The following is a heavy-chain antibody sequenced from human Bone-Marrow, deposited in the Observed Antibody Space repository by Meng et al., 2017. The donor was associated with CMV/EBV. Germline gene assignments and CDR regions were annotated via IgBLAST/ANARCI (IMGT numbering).Heavy chain of an antibody. CDR2: IAVYNGDT. CDR3: ARGTRQFYFDY. V-gene: IGHV1-18*01. J-gene: IGHJ4*02. CDR1: GVTFNTYF. Sequence: ASVKVSCKASGVTFNTYFINWVRQAPGQGLEWLGWIAVYNGDTNYAQSLQGRVTMTADTSTTTAYMQRTCLRPDDTAVYYCARGTRQFYFDYWGQGRLVTVSS. D-gene: IGHD6-19*01.